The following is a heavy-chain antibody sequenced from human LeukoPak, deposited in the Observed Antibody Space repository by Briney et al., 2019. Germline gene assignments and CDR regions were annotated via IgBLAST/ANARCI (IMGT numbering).Heavy chain of an antibody. CDR1: GFTFSSYS. D-gene: IGHD5-24*01. CDR3: ARMARRNDAFDI. J-gene: IGHJ3*02. Sequence: GGSLRLSCAASGFTFSSYSMNWVRQAPGKGLEWVSSISSSSSYIYYADSVKGRFTISRDNAKNSLYLQMNSLRAEDTAVYYCARMARRNDAFDIWGQGTMVTVSS. CDR2: ISSSSSYI. V-gene: IGHV3-21*01.